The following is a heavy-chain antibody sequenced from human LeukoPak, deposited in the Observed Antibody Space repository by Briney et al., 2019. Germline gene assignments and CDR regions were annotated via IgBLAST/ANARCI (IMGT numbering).Heavy chain of an antibody. D-gene: IGHD3-10*01. Sequence: GRSLRLSCAASGFTFSSYGMHWVRQAPGKGLEWVAVISYDGSNKYYADSVKGRFTISRDNSKNTLYLQMNSLRAEDTAVYYCAKRGSYYYYMDVWGKGTTVTVSS. CDR3: AKRGSYYYYMDV. V-gene: IGHV3-30*18. J-gene: IGHJ6*03. CDR2: ISYDGSNK. CDR1: GFTFSSYG.